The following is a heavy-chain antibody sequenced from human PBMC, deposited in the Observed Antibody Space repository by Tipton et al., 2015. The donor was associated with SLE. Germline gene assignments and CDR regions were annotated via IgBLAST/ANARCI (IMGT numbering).Heavy chain of an antibody. V-gene: IGHV3-23*01. Sequence: SLRLSCAASGFNFYKYAMNWVRQAPGKGLEWVSGSSGYGGTSFYADSVRGRFAVSRDNSKNILFLHMTNLRVEDTAVYFCAEDRGEVPGTPFFENWGRGTLVTVAS. D-gene: IGHD6-19*01. J-gene: IGHJ4*02. CDR3: AEDRGEVPGTPFFEN. CDR1: GFNFYKYA. CDR2: SSGYGGTS.